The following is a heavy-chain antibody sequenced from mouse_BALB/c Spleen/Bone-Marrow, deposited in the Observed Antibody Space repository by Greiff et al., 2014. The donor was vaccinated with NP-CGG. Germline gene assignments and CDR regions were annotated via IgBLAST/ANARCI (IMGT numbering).Heavy chain of an antibody. V-gene: IGHV5-4*02. CDR2: ISDGGSYT. CDR1: GFTFNDYY. Sequence: EVQLVESGGGLVKPGGSLKLSCAASGFTFNDYYMYWVRQTPEKRLEWVATISDGGSYTYYPDSVKGRFTISRDNAKNDLYLQLSSLKSEDTAMYYCARGPHDDDMDYWGQGTSVTVSS. CDR3: ARGPHDDDMDY. D-gene: IGHD2-3*01. J-gene: IGHJ4*01.